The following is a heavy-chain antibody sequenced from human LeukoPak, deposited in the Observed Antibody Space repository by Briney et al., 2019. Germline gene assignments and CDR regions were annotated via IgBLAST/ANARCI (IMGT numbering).Heavy chain of an antibody. CDR2: IIPIFGTA. CDR1: GGTFSSYA. J-gene: IGHJ4*02. Sequence: SVKVSCKASGGTFSSYAISWVRQAPGQGLEWMGGIIPIFGTANYAQKFQGRVTITADKSTSTAYMELSSLRSEDTAVYYCVTVIRYYYDYWGQGTLVTVSS. D-gene: IGHD4-11*01. V-gene: IGHV1-69*06. CDR3: VTVIRYYYDY.